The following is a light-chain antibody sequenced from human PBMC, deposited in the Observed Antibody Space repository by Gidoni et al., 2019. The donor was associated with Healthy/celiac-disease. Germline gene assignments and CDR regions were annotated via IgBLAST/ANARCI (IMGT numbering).Light chain of an antibody. CDR3: QQYNSYFRT. V-gene: IGKV1-5*03. Sequence: IQMTQAPSSLSASIGDRVTITCRASQSISSWLAWYQQKPGKAPKLLIYKASSLESGVPSRVSCSESRTVFSLTISSLQPVHFAPYYCQQYNSYFRTFGQVTKVEIK. CDR1: QSISSW. J-gene: IGKJ1*01. CDR2: KAS.